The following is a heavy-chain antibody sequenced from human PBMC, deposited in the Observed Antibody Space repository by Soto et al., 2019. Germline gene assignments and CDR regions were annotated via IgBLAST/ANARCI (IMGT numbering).Heavy chain of an antibody. V-gene: IGHV3-48*03. J-gene: IGHJ4*02. CDR2: ISSSGSTI. CDR1: GFTFSSYE. D-gene: IGHD6-6*01. CDR3: ARETGSSSSPY. Sequence: RLSCAASGFTFSSYEMNWVRQAPGKGLEWVSYISSSGSTIYYADSVKGRFTISRDNAKNSLYLQMNSLRAEDTAVYYCARETGSSSSPYWGQGTLVTVSS.